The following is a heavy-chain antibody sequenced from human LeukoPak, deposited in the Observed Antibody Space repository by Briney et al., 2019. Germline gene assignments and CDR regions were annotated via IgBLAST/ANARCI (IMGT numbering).Heavy chain of an antibody. V-gene: IGHV4-31*03. CDR3: TRGRYSGYDSPLEY. CDR1: GGSISFGGYY. CDR2: IYHSGNS. D-gene: IGHD5-12*01. Sequence: SETLSLTCTVSGGSISFGGYYWSWIRQHPGKGLEWIGYIYHSGNSFYNPSLESRLTISVDTAKNQFSLKLSSATAADTAVYYCTRGRYSGYDSPLEYWGQGNLVTVSS. J-gene: IGHJ4*02.